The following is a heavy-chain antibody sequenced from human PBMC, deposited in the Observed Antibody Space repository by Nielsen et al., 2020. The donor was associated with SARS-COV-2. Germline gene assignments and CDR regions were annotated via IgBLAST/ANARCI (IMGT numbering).Heavy chain of an antibody. Sequence: GGSLRLSCAASGFTFSSYAMHWVRQAPGKGLEWVAVISYDGSNKYYADSVKGRFTISRDNSKNTLYLQMNSLRAEDTAVYYCARELERITMVRGEGYFDYWGQGTLVTVSS. V-gene: IGHV3-30-3*01. D-gene: IGHD3-10*01. CDR1: GFTFSSYA. J-gene: IGHJ4*02. CDR3: ARELERITMVRGEGYFDY. CDR2: ISYDGSNK.